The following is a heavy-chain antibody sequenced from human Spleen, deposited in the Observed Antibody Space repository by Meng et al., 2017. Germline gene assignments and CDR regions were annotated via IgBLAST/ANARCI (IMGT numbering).Heavy chain of an antibody. D-gene: IGHD3-10*01. Sequence: SETLSLTCTVSGGSIRSGNYYWIWIRQPAGKGLEWIGRISTSDRTNYNPSLKSRVTMAGDTSKNQISLNLNSVTAADTAVYYCATEGHYYGSGVDYWGQGTLVTVSS. CDR3: ATEGHYYGSGVDY. CDR1: GGSIRSGNYY. V-gene: IGHV4-61*02. CDR2: ISTSDRT. J-gene: IGHJ4*02.